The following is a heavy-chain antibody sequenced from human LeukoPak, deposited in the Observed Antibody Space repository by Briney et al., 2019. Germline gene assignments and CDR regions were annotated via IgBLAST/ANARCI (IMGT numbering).Heavy chain of an antibody. Sequence: AASVKVSCKASGYTFTMFYTHWVRQAPGQGLEWMGMINPTDGTTTYARRFQGRVTMTRGMSTTTVYMDLRSLRFEDPAVYVCAREPRGRLIGEWGGLFAYYYTYYYMDVWGRGTTVTVSS. D-gene: IGHD3-10*01. CDR3: AREPRGRLIGEWGGLFAYYYTYYYMDV. V-gene: IGHV1-46*01. CDR2: INPTDGTT. CDR1: GYTFTMFY. J-gene: IGHJ6*03.